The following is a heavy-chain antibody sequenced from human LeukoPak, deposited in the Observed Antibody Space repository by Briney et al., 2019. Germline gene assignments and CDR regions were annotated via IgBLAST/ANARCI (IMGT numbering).Heavy chain of an antibody. V-gene: IGHV4-39*01. Sequence: SETLSLTCTVSGGSISSSSYYWGWIRQPPGKGLEWIGSIYYSGSTYYNPSLKSRVTISVDTSKNQFSLKLSSVTAADTAVYYCASSRSRYGSGSYPDFGYWGQGTLVTVSS. CDR1: GGSISSSSYY. J-gene: IGHJ4*02. CDR3: ASSRSRYGSGSYPDFGY. D-gene: IGHD3-10*01. CDR2: IYYSGST.